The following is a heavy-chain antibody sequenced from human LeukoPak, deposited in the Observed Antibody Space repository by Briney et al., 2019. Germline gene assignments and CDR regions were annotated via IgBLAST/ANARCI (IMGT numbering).Heavy chain of an antibody. J-gene: IGHJ3*02. V-gene: IGHV4-39*01. Sequence: PSETLSLTCTVSGGSISRSYYYWGWIRQPPGKGLEWIGSMSYSGSTYYNPSLKSPVSISVDTSKNQFSLKLSSVTAADTAVYYCARHAYCGGDCFGGAFEIWGQGTMVTVSS. CDR1: GGSISRSYYY. D-gene: IGHD2-21*02. CDR2: MSYSGST. CDR3: ARHAYCGGDCFGGAFEI.